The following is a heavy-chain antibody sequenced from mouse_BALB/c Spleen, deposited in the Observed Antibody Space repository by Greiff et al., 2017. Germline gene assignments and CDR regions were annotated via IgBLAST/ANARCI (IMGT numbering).Heavy chain of an antibody. D-gene: IGHD2-4*01. V-gene: IGHV1S29*02. J-gene: IGHJ4*01. Sequence: VQLKESGPELVKPGASVKISCKASGYTFTDYNMHWVKQSHGKSLEWIGYIYPYNGGTGYNQKFKSKATLTVDNSSSTAYMELRSLTSEDSAVYYCARSGDYDLYYYAMDYWGQGTSVTVSS. CDR3: ARSGDYDLYYYAMDY. CDR2: IYPYNGGT. CDR1: GYTFTDYN.